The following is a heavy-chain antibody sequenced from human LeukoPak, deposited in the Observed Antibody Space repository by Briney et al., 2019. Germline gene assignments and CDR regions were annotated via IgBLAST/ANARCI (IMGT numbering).Heavy chain of an antibody. CDR3: ARDSTGYSLVPGLATTTTLDY. D-gene: IGHD1-26*01. CDR2: IIPILGIA. CDR1: GGTFSSYA. J-gene: IGHJ4*02. Sequence: GASVKVSCKASGGTFSSYAISWVRQAPGQGLERMGRIIPILGIANYAQKFQGRVTITADKSTSTAHMELSSLRSEDTAVFYCARDSTGYSLVPGLATTTTLDYWGQGTLLTVSS. V-gene: IGHV1-69*04.